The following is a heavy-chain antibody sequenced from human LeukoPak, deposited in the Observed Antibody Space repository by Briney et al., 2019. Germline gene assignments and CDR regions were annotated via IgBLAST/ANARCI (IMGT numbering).Heavy chain of an antibody. CDR2: IYYSGST. CDR1: GESISSGGYY. J-gene: IGHJ4*02. D-gene: IGHD5-12*01. V-gene: IGHV4-31*03. CDR3: ARDKSSGYDYFDS. Sequence: SQTLSLTCTVSGESISSGGYYWSWIRQHPGKGLEWIGYIYYSGSTHYNPSLKSRVTISIDKSKNQFSLKLTSVTAADTAVYYCARDKSSGYDYFDSWGQGTLVTVSS.